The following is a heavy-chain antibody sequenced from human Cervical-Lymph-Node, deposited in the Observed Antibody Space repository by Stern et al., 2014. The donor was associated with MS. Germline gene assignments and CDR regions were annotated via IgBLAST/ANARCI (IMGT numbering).Heavy chain of an antibody. CDR2: IYPGDAES. D-gene: IGHD1-14*01. J-gene: IGHJ4*02. Sequence: EVQLVESGAELIRPGESLKISCKGSGFKFSIYWNAWVRQMPGKGLERMVIIYPGDAESRYSPSFQGQVPMSADKSTSTADLQWSSLNASDTSMYFCARQTTAWASDVWGQGTLVIVSS. V-gene: IGHV5-51*01. CDR3: ARQTTAWASDV. CDR1: GFKFSIYW.